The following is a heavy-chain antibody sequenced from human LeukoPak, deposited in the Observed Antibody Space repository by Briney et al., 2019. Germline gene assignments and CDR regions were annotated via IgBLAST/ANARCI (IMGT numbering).Heavy chain of an antibody. CDR2: IYSGGTT. CDR1: GFTVSSNY. CDR3: VTRYSPQDLDY. D-gene: IGHD1-26*01. J-gene: IGHJ4*02. V-gene: IGHV3-53*01. Sequence: PGGSLRLSCAASGFTVSSNYVSWVRQAPGKGLEWVSVIYSGGTTYYADSVKGRFTIFRDNAKKSLYLQMNSLRDEDTAVYYCVTRYSPQDLDYWGQGTLVTVSS.